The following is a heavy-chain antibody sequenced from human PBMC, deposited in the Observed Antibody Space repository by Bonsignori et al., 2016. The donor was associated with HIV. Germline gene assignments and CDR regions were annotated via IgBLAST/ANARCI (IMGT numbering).Heavy chain of an antibody. D-gene: IGHD3-16*01. V-gene: IGHV1-2*02. Sequence: WVRQAPGQGLEWMGWINPNSGDTNYAQKFQGRVTMTRDTSISTAYMELSRLRSDDTAVYYCANLGLDVWGKGTTVTVSS. CDR2: INPNSGDT. CDR3: ANLGLDV. J-gene: IGHJ6*04.